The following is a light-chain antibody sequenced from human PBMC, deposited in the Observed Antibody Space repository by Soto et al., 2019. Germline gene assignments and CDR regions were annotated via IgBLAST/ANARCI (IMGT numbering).Light chain of an antibody. CDR2: QDS. J-gene: IGLJ2*01. CDR1: KLGNKY. V-gene: IGLV3-1*01. Sequence: SYELTQPPSVSVSPGQTASITCSGDKLGNKYACWYQQKPGQSPALVIYQDSKRPSGIPERFSGSSSRNTATLTISGTQAMDEADYYCQAWDSSTAQVLFGGGTKLTVL. CDR3: QAWDSSTAQVL.